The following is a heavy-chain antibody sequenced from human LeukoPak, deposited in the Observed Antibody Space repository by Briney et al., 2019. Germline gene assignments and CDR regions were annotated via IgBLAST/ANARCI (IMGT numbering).Heavy chain of an antibody. Sequence: GGSLRLSCAASGFTFSSYGMHWVRQAPGKGLEWVSVIYSGGSTYYADSVKGRFTISRDNSKNTLYLQMNSLRAEDTAVYYCARAGRGLGAFDIWGQGTMVTVSS. CDR1: GFTFSSYG. CDR2: IYSGGST. J-gene: IGHJ3*02. CDR3: ARAGRGLGAFDI. D-gene: IGHD2-8*02. V-gene: IGHV3-53*01.